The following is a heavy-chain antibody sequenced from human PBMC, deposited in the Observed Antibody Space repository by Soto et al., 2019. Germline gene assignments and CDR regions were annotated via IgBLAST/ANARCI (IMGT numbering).Heavy chain of an antibody. D-gene: IGHD4-17*01. V-gene: IGHV1-69*04. CDR1: GGTFSSYT. J-gene: IGHJ6*03. CDR2: IIPILGIA. CDR3: AREVDYGDYLELYYYYYYYMDV. Sequence: SVKVSCKASGGTFSSYTISWVRQAPGQGLEWMGRIIPILGIANYAQKFQGRVTITAGKSTSTAYMELSSLRSEDTAVYYCAREVDYGDYLELYYYYYYYMDVWGKGTTVTVSS.